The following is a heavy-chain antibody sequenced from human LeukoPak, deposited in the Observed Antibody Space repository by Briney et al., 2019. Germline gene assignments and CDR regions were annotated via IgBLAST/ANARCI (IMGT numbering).Heavy chain of an antibody. CDR3: AKAGGPGAARHQKLVLGWFDP. CDR2: ISGSGSGGST. D-gene: IGHD6-6*01. Sequence: GGSLRLSCAASGFTFSSSAMSWVRQAPGKGLEWVSSISGSGSGGSTYYADSVKGRFTISRDNSKNTLYLQMNSLRAEDTAVYYCAKAGGPGAARHQKLVLGWFDPWGQGTLVTVSS. CDR1: GFTFSSSA. J-gene: IGHJ5*02. V-gene: IGHV3-23*01.